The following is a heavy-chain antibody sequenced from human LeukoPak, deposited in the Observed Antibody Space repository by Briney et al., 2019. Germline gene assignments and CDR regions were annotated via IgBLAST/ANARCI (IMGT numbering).Heavy chain of an antibody. CDR1: GGSFSGYY. V-gene: IGHV4-34*01. CDR2: INHSGST. Sequence: SETLSLTCAVYGGSFSGYYWSWIRQPPGKGLEWIGEINHSGSTNYNPSLKSRVTISVDTSKNQFSLKLSSVTAADTAVYYCARFDLTNNYYYGMDVWGQGTTVTVSS. J-gene: IGHJ6*02. D-gene: IGHD2-8*01. CDR3: ARFDLTNNYYYGMDV.